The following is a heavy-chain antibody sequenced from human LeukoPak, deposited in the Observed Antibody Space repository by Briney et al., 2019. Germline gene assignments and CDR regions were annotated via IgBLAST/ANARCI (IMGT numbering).Heavy chain of an antibody. CDR3: ARRYPVARGFDI. CDR2: ISPGDSDT. V-gene: IGHV5-51*01. J-gene: IGHJ3*02. D-gene: IGHD1-14*01. Sequence: GESLQISCKVSGYSFTGYWIGWVRQIPGKSLEWMALISPGDSDTRYNPSFQGQVTISADTSITTAYLQWGSLKASDTAIYYCARRYPVARGFDIWGQGTMVTVSS. CDR1: GYSFTGYW.